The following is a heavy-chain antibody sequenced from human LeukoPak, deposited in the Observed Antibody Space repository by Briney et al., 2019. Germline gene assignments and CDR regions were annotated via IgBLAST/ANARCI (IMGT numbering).Heavy chain of an antibody. D-gene: IGHD6-13*01. CDR2: IRSDGTNI. CDR1: GFDIRHYY. J-gene: IGHJ4*02. Sequence: PGGSLRLSCVASGFDIRHYYMSWVRQAPGKGLEWVADIRSDGTNIYNVDSVRGRFTISRDNAKSSLYLQMNSLRAEDTAVYYCARDEVIAARGFDYWGQGTLVTVSS. V-gene: IGHV3-7*01. CDR3: ARDEVIAARGFDY.